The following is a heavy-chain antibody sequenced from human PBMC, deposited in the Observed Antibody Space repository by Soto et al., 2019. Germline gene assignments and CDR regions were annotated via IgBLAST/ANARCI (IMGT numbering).Heavy chain of an antibody. D-gene: IGHD2-8*01. V-gene: IGHV3-30*04. CDR3: AKGLQFCTNGVCPHFFGMDV. Sequence: GGSLRLSCAASGFTFSSYAMHWVRQAPGKGLEWVAVISYDESNTYYADSVKGRFTISRDNSKNTLYLQMNNLRVEDTALYYCAKGLQFCTNGVCPHFFGMDVWGQGTTVTVSS. J-gene: IGHJ6*02. CDR2: ISYDESNT. CDR1: GFTFSSYA.